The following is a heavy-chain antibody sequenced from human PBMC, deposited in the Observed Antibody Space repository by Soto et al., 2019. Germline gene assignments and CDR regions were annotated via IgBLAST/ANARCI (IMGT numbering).Heavy chain of an antibody. CDR3: ARTHYGDNVGY. D-gene: IGHD4-17*01. V-gene: IGHV1-8*01. Sequence: QVQLVQSGAEVKKPGASVKVSCKASGYTFTSYDINWVRQATGQGLEWMGWMNPNSGNTGYAQKFKGRVIMTRNTSISTAYRELSSLRSADTAVYFCARTHYGDNVGYCGQGTLVAVSS. CDR2: MNPNSGNT. J-gene: IGHJ4*02. CDR1: GYTFTSYD.